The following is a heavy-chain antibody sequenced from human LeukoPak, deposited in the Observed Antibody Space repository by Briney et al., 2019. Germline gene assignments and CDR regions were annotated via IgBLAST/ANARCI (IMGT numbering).Heavy chain of an antibody. V-gene: IGHV1-69*06. CDR2: IIPIFGTA. J-gene: IGHJ6*03. Sequence: SVKVSCKASGGTFSSYAISWVRQAPGQGLEWMGGIIPIFGTANYAQKFQGRVTITADKSTSTAYMELRSLRSDDTAVYYCARDVSDFRSFSKYYYMDVWGKGTTVTVSS. CDR3: ARDVSDFRSFSKYYYMDV. CDR1: GGTFSSYA. D-gene: IGHD3-3*01.